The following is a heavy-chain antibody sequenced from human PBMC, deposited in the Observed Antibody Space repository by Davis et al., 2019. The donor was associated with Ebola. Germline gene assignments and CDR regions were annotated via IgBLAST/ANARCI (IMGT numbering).Heavy chain of an antibody. CDR3: AKDISVEIWHLGEFDY. CDR2: ISWNSGSI. V-gene: IGHV3-9*01. J-gene: IGHJ4*02. Sequence: SLKISCAASGFAVDSRYLIWVRQAPGKGLEWVSGISWNSGSIGYADSVKGRFTISRDNAKNSLYLQMNSLRAEDTALYYCAKDISVEIWHLGEFDYWGQGTLVTVSP. CDR1: GFAVDSRY. D-gene: IGHD3-16*01.